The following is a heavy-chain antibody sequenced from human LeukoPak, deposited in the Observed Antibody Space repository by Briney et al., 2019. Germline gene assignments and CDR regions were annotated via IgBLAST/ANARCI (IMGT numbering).Heavy chain of an antibody. V-gene: IGHV3-64*01. CDR2: ISSNGGST. J-gene: IGHJ4*02. CDR3: ASRGIAAAGAFDY. Sequence: GGSLRLSCAASGFTFSSYAMHWVHQAPGKGLEYVSAISSNGGSTYYANSVKGKFTISRDNSKNTLYLQMGSLRAEDMAVYYCASRGIAAAGAFDYWGQGTLVTVSS. CDR1: GFTFSSYA. D-gene: IGHD6-13*01.